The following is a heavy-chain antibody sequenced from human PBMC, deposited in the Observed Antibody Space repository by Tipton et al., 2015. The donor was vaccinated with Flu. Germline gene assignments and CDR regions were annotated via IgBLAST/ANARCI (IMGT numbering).Heavy chain of an antibody. J-gene: IGHJ4*02. V-gene: IGHV3-33*06. Sequence: SLRLSCAASGFTFSSYAMHWVRQAPGKGLEWVAGIWYDGSNKYYADSVKGRFTISRDNSKNTLYLQMNSLRAEDTAVFYCAKNGMTTMDYWGQGTLVTVSS. CDR1: GFTFSSYA. D-gene: IGHD5-24*01. CDR2: IWYDGSNK. CDR3: AKNGMTTMDY.